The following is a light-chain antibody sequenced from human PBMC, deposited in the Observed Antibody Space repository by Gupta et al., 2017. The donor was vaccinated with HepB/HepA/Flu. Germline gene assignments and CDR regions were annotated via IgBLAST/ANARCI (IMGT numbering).Light chain of an antibody. CDR1: QSISSY. V-gene: IGKV1-39*01. CDR3: QQSYSTRVT. CDR2: AAS. Sequence: DIQMTQSPSSLSASVGDRVTITCRASQSISSYLNWYQQKPGKAPKPLIYAASSLQSGVPSRFSGSGSGTDFTLTISSLQPEDIATYYCQQSYSTRVTFGQGTRLEIK. J-gene: IGKJ5*01.